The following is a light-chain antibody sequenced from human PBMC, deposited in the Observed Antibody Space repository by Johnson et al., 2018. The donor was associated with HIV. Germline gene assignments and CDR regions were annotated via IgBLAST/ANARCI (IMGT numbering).Light chain of an antibody. CDR1: SSNIGNNY. J-gene: IGLJ1*01. V-gene: IGLV1-51*01. Sequence: QSVLTQSPSVSAAPGQKVTISCSGSSSNIGNNYVSWYQQLPETAPKLLIYDNNKRPSAIPDRFSGSKSGTSATLGVTGLQTGDEADYYCGTWDTSLSAGCVFGTGTKVTVL. CDR2: DNN. CDR3: GTWDTSLSAGCV.